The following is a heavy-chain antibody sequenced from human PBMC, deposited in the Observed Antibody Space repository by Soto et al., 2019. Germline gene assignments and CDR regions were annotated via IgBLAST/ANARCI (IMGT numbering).Heavy chain of an antibody. J-gene: IGHJ4*02. V-gene: IGHV3-74*01. Sequence: GGSLRVSYAASGFTFSTYLMHWVRQAPGKGLVWVSRIKTDGSVTTYADSVKGRFTISRDNAKNTLYLQMNTLRAEDTAVYYCARDLGGSHDYWGRGTLVTVSS. CDR2: IKTDGSVT. CDR1: GFTFSTYL. D-gene: IGHD3-16*01. CDR3: ARDLGGSHDY.